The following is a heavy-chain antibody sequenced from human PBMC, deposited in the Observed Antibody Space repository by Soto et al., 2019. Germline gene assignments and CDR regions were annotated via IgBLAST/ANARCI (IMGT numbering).Heavy chain of an antibody. CDR3: ARDQNMITFSPDNYYYGMDV. J-gene: IGHJ6*02. CDR2: IIPIFGKA. Sequence: SVKVSCEASGGTFSSYAIIWLRQAPGQGLEWMGGIIPIFGKANYAQKFQGRVTVTADESTSTAYMELSSLRSEDTAVYYCARDQNMITFSPDNYYYGMDVWGQGTTVTVSS. D-gene: IGHD3-16*01. CDR1: GGTFSSYA. V-gene: IGHV1-69*13.